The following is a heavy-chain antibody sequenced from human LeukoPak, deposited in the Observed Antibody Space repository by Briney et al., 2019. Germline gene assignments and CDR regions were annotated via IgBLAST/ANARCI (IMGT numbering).Heavy chain of an antibody. CDR2: GDYSGGT. CDR3: ARYTRGRNGMDV. J-gene: IGHJ6*02. V-gene: IGHV4-39*07. CDR1: GDSFSSVTDY. D-gene: IGHD1-26*01. Sequence: PSETLSLTCTVSGDSFSSVTDYWAWIRQPPGKGLEWIASGDYSGGTYYNPSLESRVTISVDRSKNQFSLKLSSVTAADTAVYYCARYTRGRNGMDVWGQGTTVTVSS.